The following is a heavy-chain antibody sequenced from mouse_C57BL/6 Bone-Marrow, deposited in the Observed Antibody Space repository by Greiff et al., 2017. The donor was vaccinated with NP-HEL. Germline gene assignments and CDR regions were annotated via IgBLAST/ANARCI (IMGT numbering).Heavy chain of an antibody. J-gene: IGHJ3*01. Sequence: EVQLKESGAELVRPGASVKLSCTASGFNIKDDYMHWVKQRPEQGLEWIGWIDPENGDTEYASKFQGKATITADTSSNTAYLQLSSLTSEDTAVYYCTTGGWLLFAYWGQGTLVTVSA. CDR3: TTGGWLLFAY. CDR2: IDPENGDT. D-gene: IGHD2-3*01. CDR1: GFNIKDDY. V-gene: IGHV14-4*01.